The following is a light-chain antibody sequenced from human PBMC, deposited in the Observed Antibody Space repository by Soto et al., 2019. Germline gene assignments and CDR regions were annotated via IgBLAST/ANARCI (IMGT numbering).Light chain of an antibody. J-gene: IGKJ1*01. CDR2: QAS. CDR3: QQYNAYSQA. Sequence: DIQMTQSPSTLSASVGDRVTITCRASECVSRWLAWYQQKPGRTPKLQIYQASTLETGVPSRFSGSGSGTEFTLTISSLQPDDFATYYCQQYNAYSQAFGQGTKVEIK. CDR1: ECVSRW. V-gene: IGKV1-5*03.